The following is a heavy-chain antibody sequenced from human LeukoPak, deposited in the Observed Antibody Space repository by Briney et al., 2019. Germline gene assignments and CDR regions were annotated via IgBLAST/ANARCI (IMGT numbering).Heavy chain of an antibody. CDR3: ARVGSEAAFDI. J-gene: IGHJ3*02. D-gene: IGHD2-15*01. V-gene: IGHV1-8*01. CDR1: GYTFTSYD. Sequence: ASVKASCKASGYTFTSYDINWVRQATGQGLEWMGWMNPNSGNTGYAQKFQGRVTMTRDTSTSTVYMELSSLRSEDTAVYYCARVGSEAAFDIWGQGTMVTVSS. CDR2: MNPNSGNT.